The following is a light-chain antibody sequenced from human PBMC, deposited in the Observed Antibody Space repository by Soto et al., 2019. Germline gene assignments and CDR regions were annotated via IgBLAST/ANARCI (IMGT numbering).Light chain of an antibody. CDR1: SSDVGGYNY. V-gene: IGLV2-14*01. J-gene: IGLJ2*01. CDR3: SSYTISNTLI. Sequence: QSALTQPASVSGSPGQSITISCTGTSSDVGGYNYVSWYQQHPGKAPKLMIYEVSDRPSGVSNRFSGSKSDNTASLTISGLQAEDEADYYCSSYTISNTLIFGGGTKLTVL. CDR2: EVS.